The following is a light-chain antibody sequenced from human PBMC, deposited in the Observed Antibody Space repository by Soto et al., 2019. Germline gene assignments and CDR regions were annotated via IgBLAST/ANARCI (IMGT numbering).Light chain of an antibody. V-gene: IGKV3-20*01. CDR1: QSVGSNY. CDR2: GAS. J-gene: IGKJ5*01. Sequence: EIVLTQSPGTLSLSPGERVTLSCRASQSVGSNYLAWYQQKPGQSPRLLIYGASTRATGVPDRFSGSGSGTDFTLTIGRLEPEDFALYYCQQYGTSCLVSFGQGTRLEIK. CDR3: QQYGTSCLVS.